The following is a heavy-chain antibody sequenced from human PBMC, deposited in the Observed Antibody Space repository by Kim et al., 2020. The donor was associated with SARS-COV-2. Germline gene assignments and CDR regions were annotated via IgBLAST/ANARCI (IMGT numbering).Heavy chain of an antibody. J-gene: IGHJ4*02. CDR2: ITNSGSGT. V-gene: IGHV3-23*01. Sequence: GGSLRLSCAASGFTFSSYAMSWVRQAPGKGLEWVSTITNSGSGTFYADPVKGRFTISRDNSKNTLYLQMNSLRAEDTAVYYCANRGGGSFDYWGQGTLVTVSS. D-gene: IGHD3-10*01. CDR1: GFTFSSYA. CDR3: ANRGGGSFDY.